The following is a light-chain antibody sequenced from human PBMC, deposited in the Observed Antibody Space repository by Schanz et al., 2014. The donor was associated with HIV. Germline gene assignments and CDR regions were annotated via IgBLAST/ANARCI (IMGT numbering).Light chain of an antibody. J-gene: IGLJ2*01. CDR1: NLGSKS. V-gene: IGLV3-21*01. CDR3: QVWESSTDVV. CDR2: YDT. Sequence: SYELTQPPSVSVAPGETARMTCGGNNLGSKSVHWYRQKPGQAPVLVIYYDTDRPSGIPERFSGSNSGQTATLTINWVEAGDEADYYCQVWESSTDVVFGGGTKLTVL.